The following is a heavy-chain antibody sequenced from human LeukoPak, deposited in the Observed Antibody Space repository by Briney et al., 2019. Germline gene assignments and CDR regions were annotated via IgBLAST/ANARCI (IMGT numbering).Heavy chain of an antibody. Sequence: PSETLSLTCTVSGGSISSCYWSWIRQPPGKGLEWIGYTFFSGSINYNPSLKSRVTISVDTSKNQFSLKLSSVTAADTAVYYCARTTEAHSWRTRYYDYYMDVWGKGTTVTVSS. D-gene: IGHD6-13*01. CDR3: ARTTEAHSWRTRYYDYYMDV. J-gene: IGHJ6*03. CDR2: TFFSGSI. CDR1: GGSISSCY. V-gene: IGHV4-59*01.